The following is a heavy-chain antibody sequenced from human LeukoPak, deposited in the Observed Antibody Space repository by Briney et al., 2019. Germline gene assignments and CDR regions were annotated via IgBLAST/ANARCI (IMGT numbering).Heavy chain of an antibody. CDR1: GGSISSYY. V-gene: IGHV4-59*01. CDR2: IYYSGST. Sequence: PSETLSLTCTVSGGSISSYYWSWIRQPPGKGLEWIGYIYYSGSTNYNPSLKSRVTISVDTSKNQFSLKLSSVTAADTAVYYCARDATSSSWDNWFDPWGQGTLVTVSS. D-gene: IGHD6-13*01. J-gene: IGHJ5*02. CDR3: ARDATSSSWDNWFDP.